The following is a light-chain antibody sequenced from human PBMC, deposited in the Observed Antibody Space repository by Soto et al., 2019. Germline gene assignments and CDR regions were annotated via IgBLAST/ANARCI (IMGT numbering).Light chain of an antibody. V-gene: IGKV4-1*01. CDR2: WAS. Sequence: DIVMTQSPDSLAVSLGERATINCKSSQRVLYSSNNKNYLAWFQQKPGQPPKLLIYWASTRESGVPDRFSGSGSGTDFTLTISSLQAEDVAVYYCQQYYGTSWTFGQGTQVEIK. CDR3: QQYYGTSWT. CDR1: QRVLYSSNNKNY. J-gene: IGKJ1*01.